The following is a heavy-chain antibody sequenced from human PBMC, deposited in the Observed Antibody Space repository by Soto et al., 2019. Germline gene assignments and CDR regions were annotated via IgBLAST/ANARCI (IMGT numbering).Heavy chain of an antibody. V-gene: IGHV4-61*01. CDR3: ARSSAVPNTLRSRYFFDY. J-gene: IGHJ4*02. Sequence: PPETLSLTCSVSGGSVSDKTTSWSWSRKTPGKRLEWIGYVYYSGTTNHNPSLKSRVTISVDLSKNRFSLRLSSVTTVDTALYYCARSSAVPNTLRSRYFFDYWGQGTLVTVSS. CDR1: GGSVSDKTTS. CDR2: VYYSGTT. D-gene: IGHD2-15*01.